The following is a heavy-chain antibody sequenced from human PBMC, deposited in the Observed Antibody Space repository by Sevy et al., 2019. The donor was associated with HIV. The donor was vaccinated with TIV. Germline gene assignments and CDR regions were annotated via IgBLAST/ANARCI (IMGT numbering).Heavy chain of an antibody. Sequence: GGSLRLSCAASAFTFSSYGMHWVRQAPGKGLEWVAFIRYDGSNKYYADSVKGRFTISRDNSKNTLYLQMNSLRAEDTAVYYCAKLMTYYYDSSGYSYYFDYWGQGTLVTVSS. CDR3: AKLMTYYYDSSGYSYYFDY. CDR1: AFTFSSYG. CDR2: IRYDGSNK. D-gene: IGHD3-22*01. V-gene: IGHV3-30*02. J-gene: IGHJ4*02.